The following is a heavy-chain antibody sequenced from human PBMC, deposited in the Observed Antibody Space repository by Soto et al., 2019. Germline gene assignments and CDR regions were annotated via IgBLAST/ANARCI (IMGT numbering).Heavy chain of an antibody. CDR1: GFSFSRHS. J-gene: IGHJ4*02. D-gene: IGHD5-12*01. V-gene: IGHV3-21*06. CDR2: IGNDPSYL. Sequence: EVQLLESGGGLVKPGGSRRLSCEASGFSFSRHSMNWVRQAPGKGLEWVSSIGNDPSYLYYAGSVKGRFTISRDNAKNSLYLQMNSLRVEDTAVYYCARDQGLLRCGYSEYWGQGTPVTVSS. CDR3: ARDQGLLRCGYSEY.